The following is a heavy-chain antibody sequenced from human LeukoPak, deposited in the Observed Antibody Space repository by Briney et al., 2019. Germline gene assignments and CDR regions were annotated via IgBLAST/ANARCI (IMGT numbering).Heavy chain of an antibody. CDR2: IWYDGSNK. CDR3: ARDDTLSSGWYLYYSGMDV. CDR1: GFTFSSYG. Sequence: PGGSLRLSCAASGFTFSSYGMHWVRQAPGKGLEWVAVIWYDGSNKYYADSVKGRFTISRDNSKNTLYLQMNSLRAEDTAVYYCARDDTLSSGWYLYYSGMDVWGQGTTVTVSS. D-gene: IGHD6-19*01. J-gene: IGHJ6*02. V-gene: IGHV3-33*01.